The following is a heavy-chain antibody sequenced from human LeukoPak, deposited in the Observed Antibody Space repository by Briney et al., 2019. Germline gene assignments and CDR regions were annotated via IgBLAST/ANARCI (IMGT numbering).Heavy chain of an antibody. J-gene: IGHJ4*02. V-gene: IGHV4-31*03. D-gene: IGHD5-18*01. CDR3: ARGGSYGYSDY. Sequence: SETLSLTCTVSGGPISSGGYYWSWIRQHPGKGLEWIGYIYYSGSTYYNPSLKSRVTISVDTSKNQFSLKLSSVTAADTAVYYCARGGSYGYSDYWGQGTLVTVSS. CDR2: IYYSGST. CDR1: GGPISSGGYY.